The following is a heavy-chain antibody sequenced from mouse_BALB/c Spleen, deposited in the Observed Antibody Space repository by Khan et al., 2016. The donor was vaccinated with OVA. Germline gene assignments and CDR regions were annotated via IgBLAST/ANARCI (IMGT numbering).Heavy chain of an antibody. V-gene: IGHV1-7*01. CDR2: INPSTGYT. CDR3: DRAIHDGYPPFAY. D-gene: IGHD2-3*01. Sequence: QVQLQQSGAELAKPGASVKMSCKASGYTFTSYWMHWVKQRPGQGLEWIGYINPSTGYTEYNQKFKDKATVTADKSSSTAYMQLSSLTSEDSAVXYGDRAIHDGYPPFAYWGQGTLVTVSA. CDR1: GYTFTSYW. J-gene: IGHJ3*01.